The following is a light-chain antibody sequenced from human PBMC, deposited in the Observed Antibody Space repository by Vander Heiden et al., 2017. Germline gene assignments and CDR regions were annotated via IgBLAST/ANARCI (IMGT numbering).Light chain of an antibody. J-gene: IGLJ2*01. CDR2: EVS. V-gene: IGLV2-23*02. CDR3: CSYAGSSTRGV. Sequence: QPALTQPASVSGSPGQSITISCTGTSSDVGSYNLVSWYQQHPGKAPKLMIYEVSKRPSGVSNRFSGLQAEDEADNYCCSYAGSSTRGVFGGGTKLTVL. CDR1: SSDVGSYNL.